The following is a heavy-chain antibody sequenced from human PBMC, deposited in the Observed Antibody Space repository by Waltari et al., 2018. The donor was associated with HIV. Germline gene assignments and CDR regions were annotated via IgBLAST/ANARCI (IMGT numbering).Heavy chain of an antibody. J-gene: IGHJ6*02. V-gene: IGHV3-53*01. CDR1: GFTVSSNY. CDR3: ARDLGSSSWYNYYYGMDV. Sequence: EVQLVQSGGGLIQPGGSLRLSCAASGFTVSSNYMSWVRQAPGKGVGCVAVIYSGGNTYYADSWKGRLTISRDNSKNTLYLQLNSLRAEDSAVYYCARDLGSSSWYNYYYGMDVWGQGTTVTVSS. D-gene: IGHD6-13*01. CDR2: IYSGGNT.